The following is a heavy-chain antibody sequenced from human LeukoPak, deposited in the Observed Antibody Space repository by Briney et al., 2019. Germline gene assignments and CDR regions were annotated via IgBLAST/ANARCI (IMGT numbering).Heavy chain of an antibody. Sequence: ASVKVSCKASGYTFTGYYMHWVRQAPGQGLEWMGWINPNSGGTNYAQKFQGWVTMTRDTSISTAYMELSRLRSDDTAVYYCARGHYGGNSEGFDYWGQGTLVTVSS. CDR1: GYTFTGYY. J-gene: IGHJ4*02. CDR3: ARGHYGGNSEGFDY. D-gene: IGHD4-23*01. V-gene: IGHV1-2*04. CDR2: INPNSGGT.